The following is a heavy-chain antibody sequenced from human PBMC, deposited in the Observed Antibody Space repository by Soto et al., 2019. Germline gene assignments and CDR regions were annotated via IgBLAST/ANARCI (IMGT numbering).Heavy chain of an antibody. D-gene: IGHD3-10*01. CDR2: IYWDDDK. J-gene: IGHJ4*02. Sequence: SGPTLVNPTQTLTLTCTFSGFSLSTSGVGVGWIRQPPGKALEWLALIYWDDDKRYSPSLKSRLTITKDTSKNQVVLTMTNMDPVDTATYYCEHTYGSGEKEYYFDYWGQGTLVTVSS. CDR1: GFSLSTSGVG. CDR3: EHTYGSGEKEYYFDY. V-gene: IGHV2-5*02.